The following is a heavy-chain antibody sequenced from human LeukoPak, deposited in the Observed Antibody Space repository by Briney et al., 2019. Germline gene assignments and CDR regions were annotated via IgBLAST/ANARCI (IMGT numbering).Heavy chain of an antibody. CDR2: MNPNSGNT. V-gene: IGHV1-8*01. CDR1: GYTFTSYD. Sequence: ASVKVSCKASGYTFTSYDINWVRQATGQGLEWMGWMNPNSGNTGHAQKFQGRVTMTRNTSISTAYVELSSLRSEDTAVYYCARQKAVAGVGIDYWGQGTLVTVSS. CDR3: ARQKAVAGVGIDY. D-gene: IGHD6-19*01. J-gene: IGHJ4*02.